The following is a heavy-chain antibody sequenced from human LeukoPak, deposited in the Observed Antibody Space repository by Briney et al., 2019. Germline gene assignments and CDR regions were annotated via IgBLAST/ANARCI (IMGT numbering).Heavy chain of an antibody. D-gene: IGHD6-19*01. CDR3: ASGWLGVFDY. CDR1: RFTFSSYA. Sequence: GGCLRLSCAAYRFTFSSYAMNWVRQAPGKLLEWVSYITSTSSTIYYADSVKGRFTISRDNAKNSLYLQMNSLRAEDTAVYYCASGWLGVFDYWGQGTLVTVSS. J-gene: IGHJ4*02. V-gene: IGHV3-48*01. CDR2: ITSTSSTI.